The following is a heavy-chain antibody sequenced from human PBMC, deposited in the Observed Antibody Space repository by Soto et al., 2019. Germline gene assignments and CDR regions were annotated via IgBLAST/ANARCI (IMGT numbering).Heavy chain of an antibody. D-gene: IGHD1-26*01. V-gene: IGHV3-48*02. J-gene: IGHJ6*02. CDR3: ARVVGATFGYYYYYGMDV. Sequence: EVQLVESGGGLVQPGGSLRLSCAASGFTFSSYSMNWVRQAPGKGLEWVSYISSSSSTIYYADSVKGRFTISRDNAKNSLYLQMNSLRDEDTAVYYCARVVGATFGYYYYYGMDVWGQGTTVTVSS. CDR2: ISSSSSTI. CDR1: GFTFSSYS.